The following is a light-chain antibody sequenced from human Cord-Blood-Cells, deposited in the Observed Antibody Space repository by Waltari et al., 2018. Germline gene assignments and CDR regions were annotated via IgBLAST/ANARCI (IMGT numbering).Light chain of an antibody. CDR2: AAS. J-gene: IGKJ2*01. CDR1: QSISSY. CDR3: QQSYSTPYT. V-gene: IGKV1-39*01. Sequence: DIQMTQSPSSLSASVVDRVTITCRASQSISSYLNWYQQKPGKAPKLLIYAASSLQSGVPSRFSGSGSETDFTLTISSLQPEDFATYYCQQSYSTPYTFGQGTKLEIK.